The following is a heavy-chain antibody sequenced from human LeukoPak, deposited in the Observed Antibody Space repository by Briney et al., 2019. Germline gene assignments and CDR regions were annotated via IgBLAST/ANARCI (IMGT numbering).Heavy chain of an antibody. V-gene: IGHV1-2*02. J-gene: IGHJ4*02. CDR1: GYTFTGYY. Sequence: ASVKVSCKASGYTFTGYYMHWVRQAPGQGLEWMGWINPNSGGTNYAQKFQGRVTMTRDTSIGTAYMELSRLRSDDTAVYYCARDYEGDIVVVPAADYWGQGTLVTVSS. CDR2: INPNSGGT. D-gene: IGHD2-2*01. CDR3: ARDYEGDIVVVPAADY.